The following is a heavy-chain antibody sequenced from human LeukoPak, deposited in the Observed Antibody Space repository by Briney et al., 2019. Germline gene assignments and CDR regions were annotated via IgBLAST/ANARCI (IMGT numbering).Heavy chain of an antibody. V-gene: IGHV4-4*07. CDR2: IYTSGST. Sequence: SETLSLTCTVSGGSISSYYWSWLRQPAGKGLEWIGRIYTSGSTNYNPSLKSRVTMSVDTSKNHFSLKLSSVTAADTAVYYCARIRADYHYYYYGMDVWGQGTTVTVSS. J-gene: IGHJ6*02. CDR3: ARIRADYHYYYYGMDV. CDR1: GGSISSYY. D-gene: IGHD4-11*01.